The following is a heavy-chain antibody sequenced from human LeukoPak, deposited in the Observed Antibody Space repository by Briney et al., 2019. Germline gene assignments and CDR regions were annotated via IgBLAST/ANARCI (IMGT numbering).Heavy chain of an antibody. CDR2: FDPEDGET. CDR3: VKDRPRLDSGKDY. CDR1: GYTLTELS. V-gene: IGHV1-24*01. Sequence: ASVTVSCTVSGYTLTELSMHWVRQAPGKGLEWMGGFDPEDGETIYAQKFQGRVTMTEDTSTDTAYMELSSLRSEDTAVYYCVKDRPRLDSGKDYWGQGTLVSVSS. D-gene: IGHD3-10*01. J-gene: IGHJ4*02.